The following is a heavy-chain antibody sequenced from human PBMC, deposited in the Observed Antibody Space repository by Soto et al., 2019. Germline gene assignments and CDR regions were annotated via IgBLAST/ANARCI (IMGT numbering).Heavy chain of an antibody. D-gene: IGHD3-22*01. Sequence: GGSLRLSCAASGFTFSNAWMNWVRQAPGKGLEWVGRIKSKTDGGTTDYAAPVKGRFTISRDDSKNTLYLQMNSLKTEDTAVYYCTTDPPPYDSSGYYYVVPDYWGQGTLVTSPQ. J-gene: IGHJ4*02. V-gene: IGHV3-15*07. CDR2: IKSKTDGGTT. CDR1: GFTFSNAW. CDR3: TTDPPPYDSSGYYYVVPDY.